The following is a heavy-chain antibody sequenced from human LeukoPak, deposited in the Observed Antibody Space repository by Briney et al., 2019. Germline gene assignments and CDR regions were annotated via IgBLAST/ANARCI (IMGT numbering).Heavy chain of an antibody. CDR2: INAGNGNT. J-gene: IGHJ6*02. CDR1: GYTFTSYA. CDR3: ARDDYYYGMDV. Sequence: ASVKVSCKASGYTFTSYAMHWVRQAPGQRLEWMGWINAGNGNTKYSQKFQGRVTITADESTSTAYMELSSLRSEDTAVYYCARDDYYYGMDVWGQGTTVTVSS. V-gene: IGHV1-3*01.